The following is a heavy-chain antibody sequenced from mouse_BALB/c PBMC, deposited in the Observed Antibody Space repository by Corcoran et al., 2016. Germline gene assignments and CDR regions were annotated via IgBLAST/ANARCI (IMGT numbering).Heavy chain of an antibody. J-gene: IGHJ2*01. CDR3: GSPSSFDF. Sequence: QVQLQQSGPELVKPGASVKMSCKASGDTFTDYVISWVKQRTGQGLEWIGEIYPGSGSTYYNEKFKGKATLTADKSSNTAYMQLSSLTSEDSAVYFFGSPSSFDFWGQGTPLTVSS. V-gene: IGHV1-81*01. CDR1: GDTFTDYV. CDR2: IYPGSGST.